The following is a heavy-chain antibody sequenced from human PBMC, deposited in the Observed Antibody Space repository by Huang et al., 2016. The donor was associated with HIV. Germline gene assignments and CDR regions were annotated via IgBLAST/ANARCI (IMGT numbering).Heavy chain of an antibody. CDR2: IRWNSGSI. Sequence: EVQLVESGGGLVQPGRSLRLSCAASGFTFNDYAMHWVRQARGEGLEWVSGIRWNSGSIGYADSVKGRFTIARDNAKNSLYLQMNSLRAEDTALYYCAKDEGEGNGMDVWGQGTTVTVSS. J-gene: IGHJ6*02. CDR3: AKDEGEGNGMDV. D-gene: IGHD1-26*01. CDR1: GFTFNDYA. V-gene: IGHV3-9*01.